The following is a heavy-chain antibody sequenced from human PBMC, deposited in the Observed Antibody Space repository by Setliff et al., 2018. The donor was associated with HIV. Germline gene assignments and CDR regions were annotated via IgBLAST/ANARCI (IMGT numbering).Heavy chain of an antibody. CDR3: ARHIPFGDLLMLQAYMDV. J-gene: IGHJ6*04. V-gene: IGHV3-7*03. Sequence: GGSLRLSCVASGFTFSSNWLSWVRQAPGKGLEWVANIKQDGSEEYYVDSVKGRFTISRDNAKNSLYLQMNSLRAEDSALYYCARHIPFGDLLMLQAYMDVWGKGTTVTVSS. CDR1: GFTFSSNW. D-gene: IGHD3-10*01. CDR2: IKQDGSEE.